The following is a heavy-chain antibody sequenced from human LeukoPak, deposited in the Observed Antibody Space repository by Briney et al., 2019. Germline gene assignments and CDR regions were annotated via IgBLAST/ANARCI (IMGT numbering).Heavy chain of an antibody. CDR3: ARFFEQFAAGLDY. V-gene: IGHV3-30*04. Sequence: PGGSLRLSCDTSVFTFCNYRSPWVRQAPGKGLEWVAVVSKDGSHNYYVGSVKGRFTISRDNSRNTVDLQLNSLRPEDTSVCYCARFFEQFAAGLDYWGQGTLVTVSS. J-gene: IGHJ4*02. CDR2: VSKDGSHN. CDR1: VFTFCNYR. D-gene: IGHD3-3*01.